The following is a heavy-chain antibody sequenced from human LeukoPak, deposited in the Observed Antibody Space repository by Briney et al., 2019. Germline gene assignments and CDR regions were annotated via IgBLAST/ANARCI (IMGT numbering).Heavy chain of an antibody. V-gene: IGHV1-69*13. D-gene: IGHD6-19*01. Sequence: SVKVSCKASGGTFSSYAISWVRQAPGQGLEWMGGIIPIFGTANYAQKFQGRVTITADESTSTAYKELSSLRSEDTAVYYCARAGYSSGWHEDYWGQGTLVTVSS. CDR3: ARAGYSSGWHEDY. CDR1: GGTFSSYA. CDR2: IIPIFGTA. J-gene: IGHJ4*02.